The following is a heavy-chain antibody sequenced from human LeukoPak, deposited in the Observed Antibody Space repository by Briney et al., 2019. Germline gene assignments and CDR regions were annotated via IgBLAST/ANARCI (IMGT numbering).Heavy chain of an antibody. CDR3: ARARTAYGSGSYDY. Sequence: GASVKVSCKASGYTFTSYDINWVRQATGQGLEWMGWMNPNSGNTSYAQKFQGRVTMTRNTSISTAYMELSSLRSEDTAVYYCARARTAYGSGSYDYWGQGPLVTVSS. CDR1: GYTFTSYD. V-gene: IGHV1-8*01. D-gene: IGHD3-10*01. J-gene: IGHJ4*02. CDR2: MNPNSGNT.